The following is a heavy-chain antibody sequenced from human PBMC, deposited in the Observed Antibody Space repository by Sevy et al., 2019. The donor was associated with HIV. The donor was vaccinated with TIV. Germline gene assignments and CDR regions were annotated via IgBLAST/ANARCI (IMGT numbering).Heavy chain of an antibody. CDR1: GYTFTSYG. CDR2: INTNTGNP. V-gene: IGHV7-4-1*02. CDR3: ARTSRGIVVVAAAQHYYGMDV. D-gene: IGHD2-2*01. J-gene: IGHJ6*02. Sequence: ASVEVSCKASGYTFTSYGMNWVRQAPGQGLEWMGWINTNTGNPTYAQGFTGRFVFSLDTSVSTAYLQISSLKAEDTAIYYCARTSRGIVVVAAAQHYYGMDVWGQGTTVTVSS.